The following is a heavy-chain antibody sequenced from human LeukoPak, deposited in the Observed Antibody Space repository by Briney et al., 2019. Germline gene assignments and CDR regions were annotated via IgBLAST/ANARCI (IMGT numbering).Heavy chain of an antibody. J-gene: IGHJ4*02. CDR3: AKRSSIAFFDY. CDR2: ISGSGGST. Sequence: QPGGSLRLSCASSGFTFSSYAMSWVRQAPWKGLEWVSGISGSGGSTYYADSVKGRFTISRDNSKNTLYLQMNSLRAEDTAVYYCAKRSSIAFFDYWGQGTLVTVSS. V-gene: IGHV3-23*01. CDR1: GFTFSSYA. D-gene: IGHD6-6*01.